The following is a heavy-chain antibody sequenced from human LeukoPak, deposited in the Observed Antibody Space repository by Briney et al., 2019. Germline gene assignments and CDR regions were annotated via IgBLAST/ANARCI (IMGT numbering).Heavy chain of an antibody. CDR2: INIRAGGGTT. CDR3: VTYDNGAFHH. V-gene: IGHV3-15*01. CDR1: GFTFTNAW. Sequence: GGSLRLSCAASGFTFTNAWMSWVRQAPGKGLEWVGRINIRAGGGTTDYAAPVRGRFSISTHDSETTLYLQMNSLKTEDTAIYYCVTYDNGAFHHWAQGTLVTVSS. J-gene: IGHJ1*01. D-gene: IGHD4-17*01.